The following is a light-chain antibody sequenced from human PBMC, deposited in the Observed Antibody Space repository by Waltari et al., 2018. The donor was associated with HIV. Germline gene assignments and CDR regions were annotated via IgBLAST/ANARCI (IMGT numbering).Light chain of an antibody. Sequence: QSALTQPASVSGSPGQSITIACTGTGSDIGSYKLVSWYRQHPGTAPTLRVCDVSKRPSGVSSRFSGSKSANPASLAISGLQAEDGADYYCCSYAGDNTWVFGGGTKVTVL. V-gene: IGLV2-23*02. CDR1: GSDIGSYKL. CDR3: CSYAGDNTWV. J-gene: IGLJ3*02. CDR2: DVS.